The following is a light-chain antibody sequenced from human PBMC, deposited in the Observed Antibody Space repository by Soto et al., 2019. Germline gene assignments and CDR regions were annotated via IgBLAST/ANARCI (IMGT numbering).Light chain of an antibody. J-gene: IGKJ4*01. CDR1: QSGTRF. CDR3: PHSNYWPLT. Sequence: EIVLTQSPATLSLSPGERATLSCRASQSGTRFLAWYQQKPGQAPRLLIYDASKRATGIPARFSGSGSGTDFSLTIGSLEPEDFAVYYCPHSNYWPLTFGGGTKVEIK. CDR2: DAS. V-gene: IGKV3-11*01.